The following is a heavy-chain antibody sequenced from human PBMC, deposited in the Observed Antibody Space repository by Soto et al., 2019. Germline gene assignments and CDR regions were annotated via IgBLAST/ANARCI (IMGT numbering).Heavy chain of an antibody. CDR2: IYYSGST. D-gene: IGHD6-13*01. CDR3: ARRSESSSWYPSWFDP. J-gene: IGHJ5*02. V-gene: IGHV4-39*01. CDR1: GGSISSSSYY. Sequence: PSETLSLTCTVSGGSISSSSYYWGWIRQPPGKGLEWIGSIYYSGSTYYNPSLKSRVTISVDTSKNQFSLKLSSVTAADTAVYYCARRSESSSWYPSWFDPWGQGTLVTVSS.